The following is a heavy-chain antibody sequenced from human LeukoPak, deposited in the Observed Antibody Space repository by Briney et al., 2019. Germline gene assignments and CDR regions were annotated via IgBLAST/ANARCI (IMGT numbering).Heavy chain of an antibody. CDR1: GFTFSSSA. CDR3: ARNYYDRSGYSDTFDY. D-gene: IGHD3-22*01. V-gene: IGHV3-30*04. J-gene: IGHJ4*02. CDR2: ISHDGSNE. Sequence: GGSLRLSCAASGFTFSSSAMHWVRQAPGKGLEWVAFISHDGSNEYYADAVKGRFTISRDSSKNTLYLQMNSLRAEDTAVYYCARNYYDRSGYSDTFDYWGQGTLVTVSS.